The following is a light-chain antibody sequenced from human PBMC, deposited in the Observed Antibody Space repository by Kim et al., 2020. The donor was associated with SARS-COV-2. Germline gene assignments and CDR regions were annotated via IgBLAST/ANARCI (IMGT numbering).Light chain of an antibody. CDR3: QQSNSYPYT. CDR1: QRIINW. J-gene: IGKJ2*01. V-gene: IGKV1-5*03. CDR2: KAY. Sequence: DIQMTQSPSTLSASVGDRVTITCRASQRIINWLAWYQQKPGKAPKLLIYKAYTLESGVPSRFSGSGSGTEFTLTISSLQPDDFATYYCQQSNSYPYTFGQGTKLEI.